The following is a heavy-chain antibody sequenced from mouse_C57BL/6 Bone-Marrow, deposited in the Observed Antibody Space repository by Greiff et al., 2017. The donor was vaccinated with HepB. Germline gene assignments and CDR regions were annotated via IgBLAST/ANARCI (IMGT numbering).Heavy chain of an antibody. V-gene: IGHV5-4*03. D-gene: IGHD1-1*01. CDR1: GFTFSSYA. J-gene: IGHJ4*01. CDR3: ARCYYGSSLYYYAMDY. CDR2: ISDGGSYT. Sequence: EVKLVESGGGLVKPGGSLKLSCAASGFTFSSYAMSWVRQTPEKRLEWVATISDGGSYTYYPDNVKGRFTISRDNAKNNLYLQMSHLKSEDTAMYYCARCYYGSSLYYYAMDYWGQGTSVTVSS.